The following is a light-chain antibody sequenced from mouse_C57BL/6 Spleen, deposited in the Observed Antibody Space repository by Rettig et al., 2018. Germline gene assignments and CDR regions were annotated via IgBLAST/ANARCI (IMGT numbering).Light chain of an antibody. J-gene: IGKJ2*01. CDR2: LAS. CDR1: VRVDSYANSF. Sequence: NIVLTQSQPSLAVSLGQSATISCRASVRVDSYANSFMHWYQQKLGQPPKLLIYLASNLESGVPARFSGSGSRTDFTLTIVPVEADDAATYCCQQNNEDPYTFGGGTKLEIK. CDR3: QQNNEDPYT. V-gene: IGKV3-10*01.